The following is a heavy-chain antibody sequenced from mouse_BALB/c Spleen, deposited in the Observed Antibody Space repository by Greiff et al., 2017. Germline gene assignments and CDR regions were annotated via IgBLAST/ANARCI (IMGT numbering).Heavy chain of an antibody. J-gene: IGHJ4*01. D-gene: IGHD1-1*01. CDR2: IYPGDGDT. CDR3: ARDYGRAMDY. Sequence: VQLQQSGPELVKPGASVKISCKASGYAFSSSWMNWVKQRPGQGLEWIGRIYPGDGDTNYNGKFKGKATLTADKSSSTAYMQLSSLTSVDSAVYYCARDYGRAMDYWGQGTSVTVSS. CDR1: GYAFSSSW. V-gene: IGHV1-82*01.